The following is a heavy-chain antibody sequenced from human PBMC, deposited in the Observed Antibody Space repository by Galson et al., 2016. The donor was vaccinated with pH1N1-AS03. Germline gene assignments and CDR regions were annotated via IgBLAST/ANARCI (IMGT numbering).Heavy chain of an antibody. V-gene: IGHV3-30*04. D-gene: IGHD1-26*01. CDR3: ARGVSPPSENYYGAGFDY. CDR1: GFTFNNYP. CDR2: ISNDGTNR. Sequence: SLRLSCAASGFTFNNYPMHWVRRAPGKGLEWVAIISNDGTNRHYADSVKGRFTISRDNSKNTLHLQMNTLRVEDTAMYYCARGVSPPSENYYGAGFDYWGQGSLVAVSS. J-gene: IGHJ4*02.